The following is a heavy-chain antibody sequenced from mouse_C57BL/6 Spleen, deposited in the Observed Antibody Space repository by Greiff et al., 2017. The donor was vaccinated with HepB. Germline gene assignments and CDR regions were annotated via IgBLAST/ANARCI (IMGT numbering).Heavy chain of an antibody. CDR3: ARGRGTIVGGYYAMDY. CDR2: INPSNGGT. Sequence: QVHVKQPGPELVKPGASVKLSCKASGYTFTSYWMHWVKQRPGQGLEWIGNINPSNGGTTYNEKFKSKATLTVDKSSSTAYMQLSSLTSEDSAVYYCARGRGTIVGGYYAMDYWGQGTSVTVSS. D-gene: IGHD2-5*01. V-gene: IGHV1-53*01. CDR1: GYTFTSYW. J-gene: IGHJ4*01.